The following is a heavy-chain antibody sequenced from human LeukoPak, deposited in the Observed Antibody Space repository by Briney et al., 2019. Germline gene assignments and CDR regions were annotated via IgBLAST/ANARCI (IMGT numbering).Heavy chain of an antibody. CDR1: GYSIISGYY. CDR2: IYHSGST. CDR3: ASLWDIVVVPAAPVVDY. D-gene: IGHD2-2*01. V-gene: IGHV4-38-2*02. J-gene: IGHJ4*02. Sequence: KPSEALSLTCTVSGYSIISGYYWGWFGQPPGKGLEWIGSIYHSGSTYYNPSLKSRVTISVDTSKNQFSLKLSSVTAADTAVYYCASLWDIVVVPAAPVVDYWGQGTLVTVSS.